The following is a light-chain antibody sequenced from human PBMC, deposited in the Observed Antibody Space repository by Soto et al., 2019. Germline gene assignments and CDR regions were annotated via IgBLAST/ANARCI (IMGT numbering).Light chain of an antibody. J-gene: IGLJ1*01. CDR1: SSNIGAGYD. V-gene: IGLV1-40*01. CDR2: TNN. Sequence: QSVLTQPPSVSGAPGQRVSISCTGSSSNIGAGYDVHWYQQLPGTAPKLLIYTNNTRPSGVPDRFSGSKSGTSASLTIAGLQAEDEADYHCQSYDNSLGGSYVFGTGTKVTVL. CDR3: QSYDNSLGGSYV.